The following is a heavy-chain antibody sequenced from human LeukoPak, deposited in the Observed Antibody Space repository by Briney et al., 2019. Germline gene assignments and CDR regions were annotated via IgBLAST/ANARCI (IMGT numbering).Heavy chain of an antibody. CDR2: ISVSSNNI. D-gene: IGHD3-22*01. V-gene: IGHV3-48*01. CDR1: GFTFSSYE. Sequence: GGSLRLSCAASGFTFSSYEMNWVRQAPGKGLEWVSYISVSSNNIYYIDSVKGRFTISGDNAKNSLYLQMNDLRAEDTAVYYCASSYYDSSDYYYDAFDIWGQGTMVTVSS. CDR3: ASSYYDSSDYYYDAFDI. J-gene: IGHJ3*02.